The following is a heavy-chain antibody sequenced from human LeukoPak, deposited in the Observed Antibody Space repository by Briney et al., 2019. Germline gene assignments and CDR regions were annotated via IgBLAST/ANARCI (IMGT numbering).Heavy chain of an antibody. CDR1: GFTFSSYS. D-gene: IGHD2-15*01. Sequence: KPGGSLRLSCTASGFTFSSYSMNWVRQAPGKGLEWVSSIGGSSSSIYHADSVKGRFTISRDNAKNSLYLQMSSLRAEDTAVYYCTREHSEAFDIWGQGTMVTVSS. CDR2: IGGSSSSI. CDR3: TREHSEAFDI. V-gene: IGHV3-21*01. J-gene: IGHJ3*02.